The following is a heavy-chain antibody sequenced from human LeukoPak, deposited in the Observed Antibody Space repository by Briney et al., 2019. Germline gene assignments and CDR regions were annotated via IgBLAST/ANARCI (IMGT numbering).Heavy chain of an antibody. Sequence: HSGGSLRLSCAASGFTVSSNYMSWVRQAPGKGLEWVSVIYSGGSTYYADSVKGRFTISRDNSKNTLYLQMNSLRAEDTAVYYCARGRGNGDYDYDAFDIWGQGTMVTVSS. CDR3: ARGRGNGDYDYDAFDI. CDR2: IYSGGST. J-gene: IGHJ3*02. V-gene: IGHV3-66*02. D-gene: IGHD4-17*01. CDR1: GFTVSSNY.